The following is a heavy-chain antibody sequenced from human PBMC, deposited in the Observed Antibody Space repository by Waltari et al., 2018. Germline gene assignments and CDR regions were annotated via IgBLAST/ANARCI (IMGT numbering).Heavy chain of an antibody. V-gene: IGHV5-51*01. CDR3: ARQARGGVIIAPFDQ. CDR2: IYPGDSDT. J-gene: IGHJ4*02. Sequence: EVQLAQSAAEVEKPGDSLKISCQGYGNNFTTSWIGWVRQRPGTGLDWMGIIYPGDSDTKYGPSFRGQVTISVDKSITTAYLQWSSLKASDSATYYCARQARGGVIIAPFDQWGQGTLVTVSS. D-gene: IGHD3-16*02. CDR1: GNNFTTSW.